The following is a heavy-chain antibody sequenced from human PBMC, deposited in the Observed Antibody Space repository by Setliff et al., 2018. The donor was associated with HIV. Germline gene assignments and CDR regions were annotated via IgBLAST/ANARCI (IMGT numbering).Heavy chain of an antibody. CDR2: IFTNGAT. J-gene: IGHJ4*02. D-gene: IGHD1-20*01. Sequence: KTSETLSLTCSVSGDSFSGYYWNWIRQPAGKGLEWIGRIFTNGATSYNPSLKSRVTMSIDTSKKQLSLKLASVTAADTAFYYCARGITALPLRHFDSWGQGTLVTVSS. CDR3: ARGITALPLRHFDS. V-gene: IGHV4-4*07. CDR1: GDSFSGYY.